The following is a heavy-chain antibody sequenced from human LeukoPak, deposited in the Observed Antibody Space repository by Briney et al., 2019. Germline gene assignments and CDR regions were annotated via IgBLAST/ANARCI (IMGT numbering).Heavy chain of an antibody. Sequence: SETLSLTCTVSGGPISSGSYYWGWIRQPPGKGLEWIGSIYYSGNTYYNPSLKSRVTISVDTSKNQISLKLKSVTAADTAVYYCARLWSGYRPPDYWGQGTRVTVSS. CDR2: IYYSGNT. D-gene: IGHD3-3*01. J-gene: IGHJ4*02. CDR1: GGPISSGSYY. CDR3: ARLWSGYRPPDY. V-gene: IGHV4-39*01.